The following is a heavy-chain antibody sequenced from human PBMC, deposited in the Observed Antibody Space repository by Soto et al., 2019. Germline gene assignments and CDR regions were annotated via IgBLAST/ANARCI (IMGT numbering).Heavy chain of an antibody. D-gene: IGHD5-12*01. Sequence: PSETLSLTCAVYGGSFSGYYWSWIRQPPGKGLEWIGEINHSGSTNYNPSLKSRVTISVDTSKNQFSLKLSSVTAADTAVYYCARGLGDGYNPYFDYWGQGTLVTVSS. CDR1: GGSFSGYY. J-gene: IGHJ4*02. CDR3: ARGLGDGYNPYFDY. V-gene: IGHV4-34*01. CDR2: INHSGST.